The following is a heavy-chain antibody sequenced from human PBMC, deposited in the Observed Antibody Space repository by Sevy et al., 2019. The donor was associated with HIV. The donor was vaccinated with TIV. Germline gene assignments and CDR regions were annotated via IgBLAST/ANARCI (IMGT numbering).Heavy chain of an antibody. CDR1: GGSISSSSYY. J-gene: IGHJ6*03. CDR3: ARLDYGDPFYMDV. Sequence: SETLSLTCTVSGGSISSSSYYWGWIRQPPGKGLEWIGSIYYSGSTYYNPSLKSRVTISVDTSKYQFSLKLSSVTAADTAVYYCARLDYGDPFYMDVWGKGTTVTVSS. D-gene: IGHD4-17*01. V-gene: IGHV4-39*01. CDR2: IYYSGST.